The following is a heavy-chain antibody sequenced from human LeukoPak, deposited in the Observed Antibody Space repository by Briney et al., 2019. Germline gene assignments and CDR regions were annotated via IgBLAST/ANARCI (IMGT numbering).Heavy chain of an antibody. J-gene: IGHJ3*02. D-gene: IGHD2-2*01. Sequence: GGSLRLSCAASGFTFSSYGMHWVRQAPGKGLEWVAVISYDGSNKYYADSVKGRFTISRDNSKNTLYLQMNSLRAEDTAVCYCAKSSSSTFDIWGQGTMVTVSS. CDR2: ISYDGSNK. CDR1: GFTFSSYG. V-gene: IGHV3-30*18. CDR3: AKSSSSTFDI.